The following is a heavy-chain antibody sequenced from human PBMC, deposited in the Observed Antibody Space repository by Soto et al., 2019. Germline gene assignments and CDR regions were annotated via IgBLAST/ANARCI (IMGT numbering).Heavy chain of an antibody. Sequence: EVQLLESGGNLVQPGKPLRLSCAASGFTFSSYGMSWVRQAPGKGLEWVSAISGSGSSTYYADSVKGRFTIFRDNSQNTLDLQMNRLRAEDTAVYYCAKAGYGGHVAYWNVGLWGRGTLVTVSS. J-gene: IGHJ2*01. CDR3: AKAGYGGHVAYWNVGL. CDR1: GFTFSSYG. D-gene: IGHD4-17*01. V-gene: IGHV3-23*01. CDR2: ISGSGSST.